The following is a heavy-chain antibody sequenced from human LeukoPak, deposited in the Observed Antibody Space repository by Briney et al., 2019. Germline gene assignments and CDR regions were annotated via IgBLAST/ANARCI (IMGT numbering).Heavy chain of an antibody. CDR2: ISSSSDYI. CDR3: VRDSGSSWREGLNY. D-gene: IGHD6-13*01. Sequence: GGSLRLSCAASGFTFSSYSMNWVRQAPGKGLEWVSSISSSSDYIYYADSVKGRFTIFRDNAKNSLYLQMNSLRVEDSAIYYCVRDSGSSWREGLNYWGQGTLVAVSS. V-gene: IGHV3-21*01. J-gene: IGHJ4*02. CDR1: GFTFSSYS.